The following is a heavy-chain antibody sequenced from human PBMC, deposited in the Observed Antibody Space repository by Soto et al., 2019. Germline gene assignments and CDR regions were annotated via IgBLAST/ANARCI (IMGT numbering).Heavy chain of an antibody. Sequence: QVQLVESGGGVVQPERSLRLSCAASEFTFSTYVMHWVRQAPGKGLEWVALISFDGSDKYYADSVKGRFTISRDNSKNTLFLQMNSLSPEDTAVYYCAREMIPMIMGGMSAMDVWGRGTTVTVSS. CDR2: ISFDGSDK. CDR3: AREMIPMIMGGMSAMDV. J-gene: IGHJ6*02. CDR1: EFTFSTYV. D-gene: IGHD3-22*01. V-gene: IGHV3-30-3*01.